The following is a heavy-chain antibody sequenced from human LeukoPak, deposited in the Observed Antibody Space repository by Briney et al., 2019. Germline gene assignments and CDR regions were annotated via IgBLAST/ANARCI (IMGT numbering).Heavy chain of an antibody. CDR3: KLATPEYASLTGYYPEPFDY. D-gene: IGHD3-9*01. J-gene: IGHJ4*02. Sequence: SVKVSCKASGGTFSSYAISWVRQAPGQGLEWMGGIIPIFGTANYAQKFQGRVTITADESTSTAYMELSSLRSEDTAVYYWKLATPEYASLTGYYPEPFDYWGQGTLVTVSS. CDR2: IIPIFGTA. V-gene: IGHV1-69*13. CDR1: GGTFSSYA.